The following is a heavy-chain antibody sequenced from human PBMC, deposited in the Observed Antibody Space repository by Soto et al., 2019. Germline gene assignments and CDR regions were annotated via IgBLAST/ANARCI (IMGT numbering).Heavy chain of an antibody. D-gene: IGHD3-10*01. J-gene: IGHJ4*02. CDR3: AREGVHNYTEYYFDY. CDR2: ISGVRDYI. V-gene: IGHV3-21*06. Sequence: GGALRLSCAASGFTCSYYPLHWVRRSPGKGLEWVSSISGVRDYIRYADSVKGRFAISRDNAKTSLYLQMNSLTAEDTAVYYCAREGVHNYTEYYFDYWGQGPLVTVSS. CDR1: GFTCSYYP.